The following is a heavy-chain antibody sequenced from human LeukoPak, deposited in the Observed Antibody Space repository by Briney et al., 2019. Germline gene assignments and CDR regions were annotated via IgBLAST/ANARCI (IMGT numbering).Heavy chain of an antibody. J-gene: IGHJ4*02. CDR1: GGSISNFY. D-gene: IGHD5-24*01. CDR2: IYHSGST. V-gene: IGHV4-38-2*02. Sequence: PSETLSLTCTVSGGSISNFYWGWIRQPPGKGLEWIGSIYHSGSTYYNPSLKSRVTISVDTSKNQFSLKLSSVTAADTAVYYCARGDGYNYGLFDYWGQGTLVTVSS. CDR3: ARGDGYNYGLFDY.